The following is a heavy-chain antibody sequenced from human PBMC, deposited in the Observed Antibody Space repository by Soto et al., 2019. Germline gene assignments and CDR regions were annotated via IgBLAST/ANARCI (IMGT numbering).Heavy chain of an antibody. CDR1: GGSMRSYY. CDR2: IYYSGGP. V-gene: IGHV4-59*01. CDR3: ARYGSGSSVWFDP. D-gene: IGHD3-10*01. Sequence: SETLALTCTVAGGSMRSYYWSWVRQPPGEGLEWIGYIYYSGGPIYTPSLKSRVTISVDTSKNQFSLKLSSVTAADTAVYYCARYGSGSSVWFDPWGQGTLVTVS. J-gene: IGHJ5*02.